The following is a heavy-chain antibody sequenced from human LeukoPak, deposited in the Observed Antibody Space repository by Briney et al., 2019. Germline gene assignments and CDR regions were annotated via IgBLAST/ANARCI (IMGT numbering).Heavy chain of an antibody. J-gene: IGHJ4*02. CDR1: GFSFSTYW. V-gene: IGHV3-23*01. CDR3: AKAYYDILTGYYIGGFDY. CDR2: ISGSGGST. D-gene: IGHD3-9*01. Sequence: PGGSLRLSCAASGFSFSTYWMTWVRQAPGKGLEWVSAISGSGGSTYYADSVKGRFTISRDNSKNTLYLQMNSLRAEDAAVYYCAKAYYDILTGYYIGGFDYWGQGTLVTVSS.